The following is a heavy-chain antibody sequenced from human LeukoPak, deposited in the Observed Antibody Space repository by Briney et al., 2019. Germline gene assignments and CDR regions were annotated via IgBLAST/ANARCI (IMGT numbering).Heavy chain of an antibody. Sequence: SETLSLTCAVYGGSFSSYYWSWIRLPPGKGLGWIGEINYSGSTKYNPSLESRVTISVDTSKNHFSLMLTSLTAADTAVYYCARGPPLSPDYDISTGYYNFDYWGQGTLVTVSS. J-gene: IGHJ4*02. D-gene: IGHD3-9*01. V-gene: IGHV4-34*01. CDR3: ARGPPLSPDYDISTGYYNFDY. CDR2: INYSGST. CDR1: GGSFSSYY.